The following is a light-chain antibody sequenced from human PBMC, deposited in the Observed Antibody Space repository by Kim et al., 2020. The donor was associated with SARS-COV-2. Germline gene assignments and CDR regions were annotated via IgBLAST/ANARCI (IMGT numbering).Light chain of an antibody. V-gene: IGKV3-20*01. CDR3: QQYSSIPPWT. CDR2: GAS. Sequence: EIVLTQSPGTLSLSPGERATLSCRASQSVSSSYLSWYQQQPGQAPRLLIYGASSRATGLPDRFSGSGAGTDVTLSISRLEAEVFAVYYCQQYSSIPPWTFGQGTQVDIK. CDR1: QSVSSSY. J-gene: IGKJ1*01.